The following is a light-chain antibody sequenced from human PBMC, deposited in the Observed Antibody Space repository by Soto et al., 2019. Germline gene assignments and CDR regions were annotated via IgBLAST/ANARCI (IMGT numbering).Light chain of an antibody. Sequence: DIQMTQSPSTLPASVGDRVTITCRASQNINNWLAWYQQKPGKGPSLLIYKASNLESGVSSRFSGSGSGTEFTLTISSLQSDDIGTYYCKQNSNLITFGQGTRLDI. CDR1: QNINNW. CDR2: KAS. V-gene: IGKV1-5*03. CDR3: KQNSNLIT. J-gene: IGKJ5*01.